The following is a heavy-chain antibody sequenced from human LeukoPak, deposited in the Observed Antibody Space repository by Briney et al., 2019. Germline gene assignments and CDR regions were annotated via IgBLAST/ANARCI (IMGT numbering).Heavy chain of an antibody. D-gene: IGHD2-2*01. Sequence: GGSLRLSCAASGFTFSSYSMNWVRQAPGKGLEWVSSISSSSSYIYYADSVRGRFTISRDNAKNSLYLQMNSLRAEDTAVYYCARDCSSTSCHDYWGQGTLVTVSS. J-gene: IGHJ4*02. CDR2: ISSSSSYI. CDR1: GFTFSSYS. V-gene: IGHV3-21*01. CDR3: ARDCSSTSCHDY.